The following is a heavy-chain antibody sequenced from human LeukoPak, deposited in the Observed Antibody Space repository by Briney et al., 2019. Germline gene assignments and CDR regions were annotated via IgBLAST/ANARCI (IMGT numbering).Heavy chain of an antibody. CDR1: GFTFSSYS. CDR3: ARVGATRGNWFDP. D-gene: IGHD1-26*01. V-gene: IGHV3-21*01. CDR2: ISSSSTYI. J-gene: IGHJ5*02. Sequence: PGGSLRLSCAASGFTFSSYSMNWVRQAPGKGLEWVSSISSSSTYIYYADSVKGRFTISRDNAKNTLYLQMNSLRAEDTAVYYCARVGATRGNWFDPWGQGTLVTVSS.